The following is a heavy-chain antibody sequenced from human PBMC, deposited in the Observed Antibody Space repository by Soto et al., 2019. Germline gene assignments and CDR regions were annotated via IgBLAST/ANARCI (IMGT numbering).Heavy chain of an antibody. V-gene: IGHV4-39*01. Sequence: SEDRCVSWSGSGGSMSRSRYYGGWIRQATRKGVEWIGSIYYSGSTYYNPSLKSRGTISVDTSKNQFSLKLSSGTAADTGGYYFACHTDGYYVLPGPFAISAQRTIVPVSS. D-gene: IGHD4-17*01. CDR2: IYYSGST. J-gene: IGHJ3*02. CDR1: GGSMSRSRYY. CDR3: ACHTDGYYVLPGPFAI.